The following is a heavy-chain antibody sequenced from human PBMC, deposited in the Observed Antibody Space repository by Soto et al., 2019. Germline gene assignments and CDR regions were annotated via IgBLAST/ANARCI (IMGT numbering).Heavy chain of an antibody. V-gene: IGHV4-34*01. D-gene: IGHD6-19*01. CDR3: ARGEGSGWYFDY. J-gene: IGHJ4*02. CDR1: VGSFSGYY. Sequence: PSETLSLTCAVYVGSFSGYYWTWVRQPPGKGLEWIGEINHRGSTSYNPSLKSRVTISVDTSKNQFSLRLSSVTAADTAVYYCARGEGSGWYFDYWGQGTWVTVSS. CDR2: INHRGST.